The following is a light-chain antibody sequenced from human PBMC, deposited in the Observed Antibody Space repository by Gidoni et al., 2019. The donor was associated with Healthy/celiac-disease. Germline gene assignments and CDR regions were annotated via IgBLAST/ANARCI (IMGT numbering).Light chain of an antibody. Sequence: ESVMTESPLSLPVTPGEPASISCRSSQSLLHSNGYNYLDWYLQKPGQSPQLLIYLGSNRASGVPDRFSGSGSGTDFTLKISRVEAEDVGVYYSMQALQTPTFGQGTKVEIK. CDR3: MQALQTPT. CDR2: LGS. V-gene: IGKV2-28*01. CDR1: QSLLHSNGYNY. J-gene: IGKJ1*01.